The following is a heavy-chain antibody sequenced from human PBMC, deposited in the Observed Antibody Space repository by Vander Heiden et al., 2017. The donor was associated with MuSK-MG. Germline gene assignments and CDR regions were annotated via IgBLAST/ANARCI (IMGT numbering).Heavy chain of an antibody. D-gene: IGHD2-15*01. V-gene: IGHV4-59*08. J-gene: IGHJ3*02. Sequence: QVQLQESGPGLVKPSETLSLTCTVSGGSISSYYWSWIWQPPGKGLEWIGYIYYSGSTSYNPSLKSRVTISVDTSKNQFSLKLSSVTAADTAVYYCASTATTNSDAFDIWGQGTMVTVSS. CDR3: ASTATTNSDAFDI. CDR2: IYYSGST. CDR1: GGSISSYY.